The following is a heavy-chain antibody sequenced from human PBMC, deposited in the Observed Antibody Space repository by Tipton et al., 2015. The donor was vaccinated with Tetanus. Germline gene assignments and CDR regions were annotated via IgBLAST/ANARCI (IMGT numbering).Heavy chain of an antibody. Sequence: TLSLTCIVSGDSISTSTYYWGWIRQSPGKGLEWIGSTYHSGSTYYNPSLKSRVTISVDTSGNQFSLRLNSVTAADTAMYYCVRSSPIRVADKWGVDWFDPWGQGTLVTVSS. V-gene: IGHV4-39*07. CDR2: TYHSGST. CDR3: VRSSPIRVADKWGVDWFDP. CDR1: GDSISTSTYY. D-gene: IGHD6-19*01. J-gene: IGHJ5*02.